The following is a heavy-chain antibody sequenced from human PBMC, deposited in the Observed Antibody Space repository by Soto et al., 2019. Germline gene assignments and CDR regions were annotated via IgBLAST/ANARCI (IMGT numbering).Heavy chain of an antibody. CDR3: AIEVWGRGGHYLDS. CDR2: IIPAFGKT. Sequence: QVHVVQSGAEVKKPGSSVKVTCKSFGGTFHSFGINWVRTAPGTRLEYMGGIIPAFGKTNFAQRFRDRVTLVADGSSTTSYMELSSLTSDDTATYYCAIEVWGRGGHYLDSWGQGTLVTVSS. CDR1: GGTFHSFG. D-gene: IGHD7-27*01. V-gene: IGHV1-69*01. J-gene: IGHJ4*02.